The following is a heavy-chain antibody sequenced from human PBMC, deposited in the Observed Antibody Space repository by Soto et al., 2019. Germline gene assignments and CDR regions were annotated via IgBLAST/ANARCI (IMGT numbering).Heavy chain of an antibody. CDR1: GFTFSSYG. CDR3: AIVYYYDSSGYPWGI. CDR2: IWYDGSNK. V-gene: IGHV3-33*01. Sequence: QVQLVESGGGVVQPGRSLRLSCAASGFTFSSYGMHWVRQAPGKGLEWVAVIWYDGSNKYYADSVKGRFTISRDNSKNTLYLQMNSLRAEDTAVYYGAIVYYYDSSGYPWGIWGQGTMVTVSS. J-gene: IGHJ3*02. D-gene: IGHD3-22*01.